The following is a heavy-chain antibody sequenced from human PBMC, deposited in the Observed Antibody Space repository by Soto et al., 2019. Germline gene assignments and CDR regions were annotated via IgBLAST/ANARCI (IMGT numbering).Heavy chain of an antibody. D-gene: IGHD6-13*01. Sequence: SETLSLTCTVSGGSISSGGYYWSWIRQHPGKGLEWIGYIYYSGSTYYNPSLKSRVTISVDTSKNQFSLKLSSVTAADTAVYYCARDHRLLLYSSSWSGFDYWGQGTLVTVSS. CDR2: IYYSGST. V-gene: IGHV4-31*03. J-gene: IGHJ4*02. CDR1: GGSISSGGYY. CDR3: ARDHRLLLYSSSWSGFDY.